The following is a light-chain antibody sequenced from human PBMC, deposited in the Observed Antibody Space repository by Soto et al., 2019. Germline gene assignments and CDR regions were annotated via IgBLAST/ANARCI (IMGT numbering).Light chain of an antibody. Sequence: ILLGQSPASLAASVIDRVTITCRASRGINTDLAWYQQKPGKAPKSLIYSAASLQRGVPSRFSGSGFGTEFTPKVRSLQPQDFATYYRQKLKTSPLTFGGGTKVDIK. CDR3: QKLKTSPLT. CDR2: SAA. J-gene: IGKJ4*01. V-gene: IGKV1-9*01. CDR1: RGINTD.